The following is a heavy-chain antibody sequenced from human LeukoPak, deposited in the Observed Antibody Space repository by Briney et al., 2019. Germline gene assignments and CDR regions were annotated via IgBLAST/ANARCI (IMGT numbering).Heavy chain of an antibody. J-gene: IGHJ4*02. CDR1: GFTICKYE. Sequence: GGALRLSCAVSGFTICKYEMNWARQTPRKGREWVSYISYSGSPIYYADSVKGRFTISRDNAKNPVFLQMNSLRAEDTAVYYCARGGPSRPLAHWGQGTLVTVSS. CDR2: ISYSGSPI. D-gene: IGHD1-1*01. CDR3: ARGGPSRPLAH. V-gene: IGHV3-48*03.